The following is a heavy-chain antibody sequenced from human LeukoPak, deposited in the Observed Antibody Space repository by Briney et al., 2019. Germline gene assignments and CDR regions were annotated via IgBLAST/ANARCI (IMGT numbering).Heavy chain of an antibody. CDR3: ARSGTVTNFDY. J-gene: IGHJ4*02. CDR2: IHYSGNT. Sequence: SETLSLTCTVSGGAISSYYWSWIRQPPGKGLEWIAYIHYSGNTNYSPSLTSRVTISVDTSKNQFSLRLTSVTAADTAVYYCARSGTVTNFDYWGQGTLVSVSS. CDR1: GGAISSYY. D-gene: IGHD4-17*01. V-gene: IGHV4-59*01.